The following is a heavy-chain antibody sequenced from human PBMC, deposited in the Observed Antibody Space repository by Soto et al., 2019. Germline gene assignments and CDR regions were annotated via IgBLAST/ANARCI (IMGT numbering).Heavy chain of an antibody. V-gene: IGHV3-66*01. CDR1: GSTVSSNY. D-gene: IGHD5-12*01. Sequence: EVQLVESGGGLVQPGGSLRLACAASGSTVSSNYMSWVRQAPGKGLEWVSVIYSDGSTYYADSVRCRFTISRDNSKNTLYLQMNSLRAEDTAVYYCANQRGGYDRDFDYWGQGTLVTVSS. J-gene: IGHJ4*02. CDR2: IYSDGST. CDR3: ANQRGGYDRDFDY.